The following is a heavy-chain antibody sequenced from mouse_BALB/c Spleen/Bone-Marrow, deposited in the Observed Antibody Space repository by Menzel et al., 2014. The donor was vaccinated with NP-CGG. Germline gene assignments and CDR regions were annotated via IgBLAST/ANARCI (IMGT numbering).Heavy chain of an antibody. CDR2: IAPGSGST. V-gene: IGHV1S41*01. J-gene: IGHJ4*01. CDR3: ARFPIYYGNYGAMDY. Sequence: DLVKPGASVKLPCKASGYTFTSYWINWIKQRPGQGLEWIGRIAPGSGSTYYNETFKGKATLTVDTSSSTAYIQLSNLSSEDSAVYFCARFPIYYGNYGAMDYWGQGTSVTVSS. D-gene: IGHD2-1*01. CDR1: GYTFTSYW.